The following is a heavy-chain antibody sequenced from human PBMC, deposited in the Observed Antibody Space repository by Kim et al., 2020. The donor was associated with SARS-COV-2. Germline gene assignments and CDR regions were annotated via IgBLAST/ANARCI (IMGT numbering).Heavy chain of an antibody. CDR2: IYYSGNT. CDR3: ARQEHGSGGSGSLDY. CDR1: GGSISSTSYY. D-gene: IGHD2-15*01. V-gene: IGHV4-39*01. Sequence: SETLSLTCTVSGGSISSTSYYWGWIRQPPGKGLEWIGIIYYSGNTYYNPSLKSRVTISVDTSKNQFSLKLSSVTAADTAVYYCARQEHGSGGSGSLDYWGQGTLVTVSS. J-gene: IGHJ4*02.